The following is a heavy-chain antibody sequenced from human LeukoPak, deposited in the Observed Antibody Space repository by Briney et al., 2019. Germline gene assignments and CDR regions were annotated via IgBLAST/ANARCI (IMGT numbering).Heavy chain of an antibody. Sequence: ASVKVSCKASGYTFTGYYMHWVRQAPGQGPEWMGWINPNSGGTNYAQKFQGRVTMTRDTSISTAYMELSRLRSDDTAVYYCARSLVVVFWFDPWGQGTLVTVSS. CDR1: GYTFTGYY. J-gene: IGHJ5*02. V-gene: IGHV1-2*02. D-gene: IGHD2-2*01. CDR2: INPNSGGT. CDR3: ARSLVVVFWFDP.